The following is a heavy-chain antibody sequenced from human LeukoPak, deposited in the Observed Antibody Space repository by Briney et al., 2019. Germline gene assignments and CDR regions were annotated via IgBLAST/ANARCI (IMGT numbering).Heavy chain of an antibody. CDR2: IYYSGRN. J-gene: IGHJ4*02. CDR3: ASTGRVAYFDY. V-gene: IGHV4-39*01. Sequence: PSETLSLTCTVSGGSISSSSYYWGWIRQPPGKGLEWIGSIYYSGRNYYNPSLKSRVTISVDTSKNQFTLKLSSVTAADTAVYYCASTGRVAYFDYWGQGTLVTVSS. D-gene: IGHD2-8*02. CDR1: GGSISSSSYY.